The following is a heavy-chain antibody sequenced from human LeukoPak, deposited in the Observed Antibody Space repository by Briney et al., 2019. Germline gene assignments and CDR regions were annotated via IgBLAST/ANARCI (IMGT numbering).Heavy chain of an antibody. D-gene: IGHD6-6*01. CDR2: INPGDGST. CDR1: GYTFTNGD. CDR3: ARVGQLVFDY. Sequence: GASVKVSCKASGYTFTNGDLHWVRQAPGQGLDWVGIINPGDGSTKYAQKFQGRVTMTRDTSTSTVYMELSILGSEDTAVYYCARVGQLVFDYWGQGTLVTVSS. V-gene: IGHV1-46*03. J-gene: IGHJ4*02.